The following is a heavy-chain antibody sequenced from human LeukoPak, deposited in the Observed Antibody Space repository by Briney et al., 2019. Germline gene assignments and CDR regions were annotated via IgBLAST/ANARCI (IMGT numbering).Heavy chain of an antibody. Sequence: PSETLSLTCTVSGGSNSSNSYYWGWIRQPPGKGLEWIGSIYYSGSTYYNSSLKSRVTISLDTSKNQFSLKLTSVTAADTAVYYCARQTSYGSIWETWRNLSKYYFDSWGQGTLVTVSS. J-gene: IGHJ4*02. CDR2: IYYSGST. V-gene: IGHV4-39*01. CDR3: ARQTSYGSIWETWRNLSKYYFDS. CDR1: GGSNSSNSYY. D-gene: IGHD6-13*01.